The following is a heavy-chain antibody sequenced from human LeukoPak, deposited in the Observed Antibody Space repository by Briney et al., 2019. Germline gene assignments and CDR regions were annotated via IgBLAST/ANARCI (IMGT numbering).Heavy chain of an antibody. J-gene: IGHJ6*03. V-gene: IGHV3-21*01. CDR3: ARATWDPNYYYYMDV. CDR2: ISSSSSYI. CDR1: GFTFSSYT. D-gene: IGHD1-26*01. Sequence: GGSLRLSCAASGFTFSSYTMKWGRQAPGQGLEWVSSISSSSSYIYYADSVKGRCTISRDNAKNSLFLQMNSLRAEDTAVYFCARATWDPNYYYYMDVWGKGTTVTISS.